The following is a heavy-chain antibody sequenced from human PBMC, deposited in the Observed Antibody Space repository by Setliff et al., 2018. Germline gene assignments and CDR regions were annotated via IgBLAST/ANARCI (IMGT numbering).Heavy chain of an antibody. V-gene: IGHV3-23*01. CDR1: GFTFSSSA. J-gene: IGHJ4*02. CDR3: AKHGAYSGSHYFDY. D-gene: IGHD1-26*01. Sequence: QAGGSLRLSCAASGFTFSSSAMAWVRQAPGKGLEWVSAISSTITSTYYADSVKGRFTISRDNSKNTLYLQMNSLRAEDTAVYYCAKHGAYSGSHYFDYWGQGTLVTV. CDR2: ISSTITST.